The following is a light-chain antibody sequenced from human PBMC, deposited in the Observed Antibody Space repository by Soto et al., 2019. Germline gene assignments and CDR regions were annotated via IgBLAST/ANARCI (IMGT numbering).Light chain of an antibody. CDR3: QHYGSSLWT. J-gene: IGKJ1*01. CDR2: AAS. Sequence: EIVLTQSPGTLSLSPGERATLSCRASQSVSSSFLAWYQQNPGQAPRLLIYAASSRATGIPDRFSGSGSGTDFTLTISRLEPEDFAVYYCQHYGSSLWTFGQGT. V-gene: IGKV3-20*01. CDR1: QSVSSSF.